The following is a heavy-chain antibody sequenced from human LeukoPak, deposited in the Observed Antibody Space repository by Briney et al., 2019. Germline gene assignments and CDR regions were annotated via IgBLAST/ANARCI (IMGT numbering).Heavy chain of an antibody. D-gene: IGHD3-10*01. CDR1: GFTFSSYS. CDR3: ARLSEMLRGPEAIYYFDY. V-gene: IGHV3-7*01. Sequence: GGSLRLSCAASGFTFSSYSMNWVRQAPGKGLEWVANIKRDGSEKYYVDPVKGRFTVSRDTAKNSLFLQMNSLRAEDTAVYYCARLSEMLRGPEAIYYFDYWGQGTLVTVSS. J-gene: IGHJ4*02. CDR2: IKRDGSEK.